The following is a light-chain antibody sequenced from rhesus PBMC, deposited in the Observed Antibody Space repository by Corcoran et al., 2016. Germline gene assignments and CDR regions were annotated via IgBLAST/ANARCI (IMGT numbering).Light chain of an antibody. Sequence: DIQMSQSPSSLSASVGDKVTITCRASQGISNALAWYQQKPGKAPKLLIYAASSWESGVPSRFSGSRSGTDFTFTISSLQPEDFATYYCQQGYSTPFTFGPGTKLDIK. J-gene: IGKJ3*01. V-gene: IGKV1-33*02. CDR1: QGISNA. CDR2: AAS. CDR3: QQGYSTPFT.